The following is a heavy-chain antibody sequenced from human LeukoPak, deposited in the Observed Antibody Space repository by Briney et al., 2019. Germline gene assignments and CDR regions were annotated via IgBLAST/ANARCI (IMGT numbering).Heavy chain of an antibody. CDR1: GFSVSNNY. D-gene: IGHD3-10*02. V-gene: IGHV3-66*01. Sequence: GGSLRLSCVVSGFSVSNNYVSWVRQAPGKGLEWVSVIYAGDTIKYADSVKGRFTISRDNSKNTVYLQMNSLRAEDTALYYCAELGITMIGGVWGKGTTVTISS. J-gene: IGHJ6*04. CDR2: IYAGDTI. CDR3: AELGITMIGGV.